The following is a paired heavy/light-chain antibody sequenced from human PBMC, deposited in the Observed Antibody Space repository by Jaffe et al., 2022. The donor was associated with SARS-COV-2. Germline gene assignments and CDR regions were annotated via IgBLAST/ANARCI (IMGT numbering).Light chain of an antibody. V-gene: IGKV1-39*01. CDR1: QSIGSF. CDR3: QQSYITPWT. J-gene: IGKJ1*01. CDR2: TAS. Sequence: DIQMTQAPSSLSSSVGDRVTITCRTSQSIGSFLDWYQQRPGKAPKLLIYTASTLQSGVPSRFSGSGSGTDFTLTISSLQPEDFATYYCQQSYITPWTFGQGTKVEIK.
Heavy chain of an antibody. V-gene: IGHV4-4*02. CDR3: ARQTVRGDFDY. Sequence: QVHLQESGPGLVKPSGTLSLICSVSGDSIDANKWWSWVRQSPGKGLEWIGEIYHLGSTDYNPSLKSRVTVSVDKSKNQFSLKVMSVTAADTAVYYCARQTVRGDFDYWGQGTLVTVSS. J-gene: IGHJ4*02. CDR2: IYHLGST. D-gene: IGHD3-10*01. CDR1: GDSIDANKW.